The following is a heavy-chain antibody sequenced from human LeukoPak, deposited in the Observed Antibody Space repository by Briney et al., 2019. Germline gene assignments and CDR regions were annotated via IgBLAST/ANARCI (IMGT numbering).Heavy chain of an antibody. CDR2: IYPGDSDT. Sequence: GESLKISCKGSGYSFTSYWIGWVRQMPGKGLEWMGIIYPGDSDTRYSPSFQGQVAISADKSISTAYLQWSSLKASDTAMYYCARYYYGSGRGANWFDPWGQGTLVTVSS. J-gene: IGHJ5*02. V-gene: IGHV5-51*01. D-gene: IGHD3-10*01. CDR3: ARYYYGSGRGANWFDP. CDR1: GYSFTSYW.